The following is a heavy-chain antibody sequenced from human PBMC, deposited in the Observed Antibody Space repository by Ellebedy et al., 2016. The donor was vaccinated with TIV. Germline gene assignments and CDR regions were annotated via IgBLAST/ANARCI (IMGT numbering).Heavy chain of an antibody. J-gene: IGHJ4*02. CDR2: LSNDGGST. CDR3: APGKTAGGKLYFDS. Sequence: GESLKISCEASEFTFSSNAMSWVRQAPGKGLEWVSALSNDGGSTYYADSVEGRFTISRDNSKNTLYLQMNSLRVEDTAVYYCAPGKTAGGKLYFDSWGQGTLVTVSS. V-gene: IGHV3-23*01. D-gene: IGHD6-13*01. CDR1: EFTFSSNA.